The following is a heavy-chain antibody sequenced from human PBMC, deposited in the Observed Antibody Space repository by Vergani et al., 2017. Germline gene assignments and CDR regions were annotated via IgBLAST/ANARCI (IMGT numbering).Heavy chain of an antibody. CDR2: IYSGGST. V-gene: IGHV3-53*01. Sequence: VQLVESGGGVVQPGGSLRLSCAASGFTVSSNYMSWVRQAPGKGLEWVSVIYSGGSTYYADSVKGRFTISRDNSKNTLYLQMNSLRAEDTAVYYCAREGWELLRAFDIWGQGTMVTVSS. J-gene: IGHJ3*02. CDR3: AREGWELLRAFDI. D-gene: IGHD1-26*01. CDR1: GFTVSSNY.